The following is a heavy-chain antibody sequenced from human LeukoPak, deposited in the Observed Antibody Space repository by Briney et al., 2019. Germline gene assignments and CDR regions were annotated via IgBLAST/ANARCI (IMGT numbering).Heavy chain of an antibody. J-gene: IGHJ4*02. CDR2: ISGSSSYI. V-gene: IGHV3-21*01. CDR3: ASLDSSGYYKIGFDY. D-gene: IGHD3-22*01. Sequence: GGSLRLSCAASGFTFSRYSLNWVRQAPGKGLEWVSSISGSSSYIYYADSVKGRFTISRDNAKNSLYLQMNSLRAEDRAVYYCASLDSSGYYKIGFDYWGQGTLVTVSS. CDR1: GFTFSRYS.